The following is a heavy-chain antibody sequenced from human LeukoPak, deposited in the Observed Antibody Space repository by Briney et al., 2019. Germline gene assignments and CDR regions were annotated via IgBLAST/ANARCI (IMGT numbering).Heavy chain of an antibody. CDR2: INSDGSST. D-gene: IGHD1-26*01. Sequence: GSLRLSCAASGFTFSSYWMHWVRQAPGKGLVWVPRINSDGSSTSYADSVKGRFTISRDNAKNTLYLQMNSLRAEDTAVYYCARSGRYYYYGMDVWGQGTTVTVSS. J-gene: IGHJ6*02. CDR3: ARSGRYYYYGMDV. V-gene: IGHV3-74*01. CDR1: GFTFSSYW.